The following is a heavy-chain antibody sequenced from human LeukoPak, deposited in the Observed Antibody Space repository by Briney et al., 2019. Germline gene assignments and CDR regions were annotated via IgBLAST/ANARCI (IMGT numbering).Heavy chain of an antibody. V-gene: IGHV4-59*08. J-gene: IGHJ4*02. Sequence: PSETLSLTCTVSGGSISSYYWSWIRQPPGKGLEWIAYISDIGSINYNPSLKSRVTISLDTSKNQLSLKLRPVTAADTAVYYCAGHHPRNTVDFWGQGTLVTVSS. CDR3: AGHHPRNTVDF. CDR2: ISDIGSI. CDR1: GGSISSYY. D-gene: IGHD2/OR15-2a*01.